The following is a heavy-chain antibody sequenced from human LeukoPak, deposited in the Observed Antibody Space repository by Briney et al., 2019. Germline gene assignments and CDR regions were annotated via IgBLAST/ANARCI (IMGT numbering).Heavy chain of an antibody. CDR3: ARDGLGPWGSYRELDS. V-gene: IGHV1-18*01. CDR2: VSTSNGNT. D-gene: IGHD3-16*02. CDR1: GYTFRIYG. J-gene: IGHJ4*02. Sequence: ASVKVSCKASGYTFRIYGFSWVRQAPGQGLEWVGWVSTSNGNTKYAQDFQGRVTLTTETSTTTAYMELRDLRSDDTAVYYCARDGLGPWGSYRELDSWGQGTLVTVSS.